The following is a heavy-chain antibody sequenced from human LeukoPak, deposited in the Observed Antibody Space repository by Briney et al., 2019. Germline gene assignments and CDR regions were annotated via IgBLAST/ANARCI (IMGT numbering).Heavy chain of an antibody. D-gene: IGHD3-10*01. Sequence: ASVKVSCKASGYTFSDFYMHWVRQAPGQGLEWMGWINPNSGGTNHAQKFQGRVTMTRDTSISTAYMELSRLRSDDTAVYYCARDWRTARYYGSGSARYWGQGTLVTVSS. CDR1: GYTFSDFY. CDR2: INPNSGGT. CDR3: ARDWRTARYYGSGSARY. V-gene: IGHV1-2*02. J-gene: IGHJ4*02.